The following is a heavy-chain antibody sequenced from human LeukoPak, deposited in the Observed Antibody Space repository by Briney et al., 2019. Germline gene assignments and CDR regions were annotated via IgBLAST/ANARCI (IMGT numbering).Heavy chain of an antibody. Sequence: GASVKVSCKASGGTFSSYAIIWVRQAPGQGLEWMGRIIPILGIANYAQKFQGRVTITADKSTSTAYMELSSLRSEDTAVYYCARDHSSSGWYDWGQGTLVTVSS. CDR2: IIPILGIA. D-gene: IGHD6-19*01. CDR3: ARDHSSSGWYD. V-gene: IGHV1-69*04. CDR1: GGTFSSYA. J-gene: IGHJ4*02.